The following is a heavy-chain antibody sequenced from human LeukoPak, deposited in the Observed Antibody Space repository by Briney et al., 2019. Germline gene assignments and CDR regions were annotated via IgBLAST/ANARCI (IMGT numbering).Heavy chain of an antibody. V-gene: IGHV3-66*01. D-gene: IGHD2-15*01. CDR3: ARLRSSGGDDV. CDR1: GFIFTNNY. J-gene: IGHJ6*02. Sequence: GGSLRLSCAASGFIFTNNYMFWVRQAPGKGLEWLSVIYSGGTTYSADSVKDRFTISRDNSNNTLYLQMDSLRVDDTAVFYCARLRSSGGDDVWGQGTTVTVSS. CDR2: IYSGGTT.